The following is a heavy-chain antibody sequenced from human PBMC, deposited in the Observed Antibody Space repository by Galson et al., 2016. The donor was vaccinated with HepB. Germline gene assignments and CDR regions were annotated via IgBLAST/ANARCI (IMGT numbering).Heavy chain of an antibody. CDR3: VVHWLFFAFDI. J-gene: IGHJ3*02. V-gene: IGHV1-18*01. CDR1: GYTFTSYG. CDR2: SNPYDGYT. Sequence: SVKVSCKASGYTFTSYGISWVRQAPGKGLEWMGWSNPYDGYTNYAQNFQGGVTMTTDTSTTTAYMELRSLRSDDTAIYYCVVHWLFFAFDIWGQGTMVTVSS. D-gene: IGHD3-9*01.